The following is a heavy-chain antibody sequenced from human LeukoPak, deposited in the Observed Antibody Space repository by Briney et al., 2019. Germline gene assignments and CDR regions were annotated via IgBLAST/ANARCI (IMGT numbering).Heavy chain of an antibody. Sequence: PGGSLRLSCAASGFTFSSYAMHWVRQAPGKGLEWVAVISYDGSNKYYADSVKGRFTISRDNSKNTLYLQMNSLRAEDTAVYYWARGSVFVRYSSSWYGPFAYWGQGTLVTVPS. V-gene: IGHV3-30-3*01. D-gene: IGHD6-13*01. CDR1: GFTFSSYA. J-gene: IGHJ4*02. CDR3: ARGSVFVRYSSSWYGPFAY. CDR2: ISYDGSNK.